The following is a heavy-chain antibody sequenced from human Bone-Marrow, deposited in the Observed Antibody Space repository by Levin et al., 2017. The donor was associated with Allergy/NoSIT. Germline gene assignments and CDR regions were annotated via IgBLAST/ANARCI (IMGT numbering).Heavy chain of an antibody. J-gene: IGHJ4*02. D-gene: IGHD3-9*01. CDR2: IYSRGTA. CDR3: ARRITDGTGYYFLDS. Sequence: SQTLSLTCTVSGASITNNNYYWGWIRQPPGKGLEWIGNIYSRGTAYYTPAFKSRVTISADMSKNQFSLKLTSVTAADTAVYYCARRITDGTGYYFLDSWGQGTLVTVSS. V-gene: IGHV4-39*01. CDR1: GASITNNNYY.